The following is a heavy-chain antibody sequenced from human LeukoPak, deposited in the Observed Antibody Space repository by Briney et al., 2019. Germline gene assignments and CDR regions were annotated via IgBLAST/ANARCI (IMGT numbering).Heavy chain of an antibody. D-gene: IGHD6-19*01. CDR3: ARRAAVAGSDVFDI. V-gene: IGHV1-2*06. Sequence: ASVKVSCKASGYTFTGYYMHWVRQAPGQGLEWMGRINPNSGGTNSAQKFQGRVTMTRDTSISTASMELSRLRSDDTAVYYRARRAAVAGSDVFDIWGQGTMVTVSS. J-gene: IGHJ3*02. CDR1: GYTFTGYY. CDR2: INPNSGGT.